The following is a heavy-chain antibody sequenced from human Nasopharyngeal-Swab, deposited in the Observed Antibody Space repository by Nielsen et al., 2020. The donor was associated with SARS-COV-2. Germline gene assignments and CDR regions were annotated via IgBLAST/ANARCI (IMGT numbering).Heavy chain of an antibody. CDR1: GFTFSAHY. Sequence: GESLKISCAASGFTFSAHYMDWVRQAPGKGLEWVGRSRNKANSYTTEYAASVKGRFTISRDDSKNSLYLQMSSLRTEDTALYYCARDPATGALDHWGQGTLVTVSS. CDR2: SRNKANSYTT. D-gene: IGHD1-26*01. V-gene: IGHV3-72*01. J-gene: IGHJ4*02. CDR3: ARDPATGALDH.